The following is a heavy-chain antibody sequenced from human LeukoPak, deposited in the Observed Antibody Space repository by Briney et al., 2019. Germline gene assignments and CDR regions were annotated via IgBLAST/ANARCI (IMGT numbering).Heavy chain of an antibody. D-gene: IGHD3-10*01. CDR3: ARGAHGDYGSGSYWVY. CDR2: TSYDGSNK. V-gene: IGHV3-30*03. Sequence: PGRSLRLSCAASGFSFSSYGMHWVRQAPGKGLEWVALTSYDGSNKYYADSVKGRFTISRDNSKNTLYLQMNSLRAEDTAVYYCARGAHGDYGSGSYWVYWGQGTLVTVSS. CDR1: GFSFSSYG. J-gene: IGHJ4*02.